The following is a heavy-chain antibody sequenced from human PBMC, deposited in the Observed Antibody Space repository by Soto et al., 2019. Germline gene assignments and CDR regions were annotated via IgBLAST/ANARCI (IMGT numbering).Heavy chain of an antibody. CDR3: ARGGSADYGSYGVDV. CDR1: GFTDYY. V-gene: IGHV1-2*02. Sequence: ASEKVSCKASGFTDYYIHWVRQAPGQGLEWMGWVNPSSGGTNYAQKFQGRVAMTRDTFISTAYMELSRLQSDDTAVYYCARGGSADYGSYGVDVWGQGTTVTVSS. CDR2: VNPSSGGT. J-gene: IGHJ6*02. D-gene: IGHD4-17*01.